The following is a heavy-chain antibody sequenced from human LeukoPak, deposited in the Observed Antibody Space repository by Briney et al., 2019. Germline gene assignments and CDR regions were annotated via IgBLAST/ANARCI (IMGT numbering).Heavy chain of an antibody. J-gene: IGHJ5*02. Sequence: PGGSLRLSCAASGLTFSTYAMHWVRQAPGKGLEWVAAISSDGNHKHFADSVRGRFTISRDNSKNTLFLQMNSLRPDDTAVYYCARDRLPPPGVYCFDPWGQGTLVTVSS. D-gene: IGHD5-12*01. CDR3: ARDRLPPPGVYCFDP. CDR2: ISSDGNHK. V-gene: IGHV3-30-3*01. CDR1: GLTFSTYA.